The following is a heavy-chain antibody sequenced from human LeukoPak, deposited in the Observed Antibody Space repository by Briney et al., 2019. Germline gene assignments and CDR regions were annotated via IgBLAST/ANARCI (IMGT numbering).Heavy chain of an antibody. CDR1: GFTVSSNY. CDR3: ARGTGAYFYRMDV. V-gene: IGHV3-53*01. D-gene: IGHD7-27*01. Sequence: PGGSLRLSCAASGFTVSSNYMSWVRQAPGKGLEWVSVIYSGGSTNYADSVKGRFTISRDNSKNTLYLQMNSLRAEDTAVYYCARGTGAYFYRMDVWGQGTTVTVSS. J-gene: IGHJ6*02. CDR2: IYSGGST.